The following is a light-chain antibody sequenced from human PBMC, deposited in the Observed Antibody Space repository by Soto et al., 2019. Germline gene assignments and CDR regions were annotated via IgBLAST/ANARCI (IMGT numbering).Light chain of an antibody. J-gene: IGKJ3*01. CDR3: QQRRNWPLT. CDR2: DAS. Sequence: EIVLTQSPVTLSLSPGERATLSCRASQSVNSYLAWYQQKPGQAPRLLIYDASNRATGIPARFSGSGSGTDFTLTISSLEPEDFAVYYCQQRRNWPLTFGPGTKEAIK. V-gene: IGKV3-11*01. CDR1: QSVNSY.